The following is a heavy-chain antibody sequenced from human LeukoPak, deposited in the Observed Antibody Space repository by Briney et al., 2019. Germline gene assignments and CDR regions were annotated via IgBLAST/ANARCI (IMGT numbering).Heavy chain of an antibody. CDR2: IYYSGST. J-gene: IGHJ4*02. D-gene: IGHD5-18*01. V-gene: IGHV4-31*03. CDR1: GGSISSGGYY. CDR3: ARGIGWIQTLDY. Sequence: SETLSLTCTVSGGSISSGGYYWSWIRQHPGKGLEWIGYIYYSGSTYYNPSLKSRVTISVDTSKNQFSLKLSSVTAADTAVYYCARGIGWIQTLDYWGQGTLVTVSS.